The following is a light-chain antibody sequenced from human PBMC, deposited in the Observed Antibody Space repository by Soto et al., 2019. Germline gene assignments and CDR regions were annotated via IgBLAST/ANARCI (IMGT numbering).Light chain of an antibody. CDR1: SNDIGGYNY. J-gene: IGLJ2*01. CDR2: DVS. CDR3: SSYTSSSTLL. Sequence: QSALTQPASVSGSPGQSITFSCTGTSNDIGGYNYVSWYQQHPGKAPKLMIFDVSNPPSGVSYRFSGSKSGNTASLTISGLQAEDEADYYCSSYTSSSTLLFGGGTKLTVL. V-gene: IGLV2-14*01.